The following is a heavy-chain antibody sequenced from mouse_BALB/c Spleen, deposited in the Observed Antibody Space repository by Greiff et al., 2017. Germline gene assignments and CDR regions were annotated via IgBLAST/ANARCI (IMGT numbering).Heavy chain of an antibody. J-gene: IGHJ3*01. Sequence: DVKLVESGGGLVKPGGSLKLSCAASGFAFSSYDMSWVRQTPEKRLEWVAYISSGGGSTYYPDTVKGRFTISRDNAKNTLYLQMSSLKSEDTAMYYCARHPRDSSFAYWGQGTLVTVSA. CDR3: ARHPRDSSFAY. CDR2: ISSGGGST. CDR1: GFAFSSYD. D-gene: IGHD3-2*01. V-gene: IGHV5-12-1*01.